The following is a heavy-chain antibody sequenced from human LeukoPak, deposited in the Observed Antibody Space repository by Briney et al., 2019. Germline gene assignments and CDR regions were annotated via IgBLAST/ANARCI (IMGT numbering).Heavy chain of an antibody. CDR3: ARDLRFLAWRSDGMDV. CDR1: GFTFSSYG. V-gene: IGHV3-33*01. D-gene: IGHD3-3*01. Sequence: PGGSLGLSCAASGFTFSSYGMPWVRQAPGKGLEWVAVIWYDGSNKYYADSVKGRFTISRDNSKNTLYLQMNSLRAEDTAVYYCARDLRFLAWRSDGMDVWGQGTTVTVSS. J-gene: IGHJ6*02. CDR2: IWYDGSNK.